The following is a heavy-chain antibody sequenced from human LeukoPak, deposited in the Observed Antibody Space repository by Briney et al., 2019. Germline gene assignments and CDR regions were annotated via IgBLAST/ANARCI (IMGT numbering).Heavy chain of an antibody. CDR3: ARGGLIAARPDY. V-gene: IGHV4-61*08. D-gene: IGHD6-6*01. Sequence: SQTLSLTCTVSGGSISSGGYYWSWIRQPPGKGLEWIGYIYYSGSTNYNPSLKSRVTISVDTSKNQFSLKLSSVTAADTAVYYCARGGLIAARPDYWGQGTLVTVSS. CDR1: GGSISSGGYY. J-gene: IGHJ4*02. CDR2: IYYSGST.